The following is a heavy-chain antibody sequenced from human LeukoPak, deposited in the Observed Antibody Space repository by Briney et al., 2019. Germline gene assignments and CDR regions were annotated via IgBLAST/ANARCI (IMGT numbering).Heavy chain of an antibody. CDR3: ARAAVAGREEVGYFDY. J-gene: IGHJ4*02. V-gene: IGHV3-7*01. Sequence: PSETLSLTCTVSGGSISSSSYYWGWIRQPPGKGLEWVANIKQDGSEKYYVDSVKGQFTISRDNAKNSLYLQMNSLRAEDTAVYYCARAAVAGREEVGYFDYWGQGTLVTVSS. CDR1: GGSISSSSYY. D-gene: IGHD6-19*01. CDR2: IKQDGSEK.